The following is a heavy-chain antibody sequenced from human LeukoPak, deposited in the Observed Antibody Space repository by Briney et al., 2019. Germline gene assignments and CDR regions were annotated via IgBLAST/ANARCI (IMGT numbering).Heavy chain of an antibody. J-gene: IGHJ4*02. CDR3: TRLIGSGWYFDY. Sequence: GESLKISRKGSRYSFTDYWIGWVRQMPGKGLEWVAIIYPGDSGTKYSRSFQGQVTISAERSISTVYLQWSSLQASDTAMYYCTRLIGSGWYFDYWGQGTLVTVSS. D-gene: IGHD3-10*01. CDR2: IYPGDSGT. CDR1: RYSFTDYW. V-gene: IGHV5-51*01.